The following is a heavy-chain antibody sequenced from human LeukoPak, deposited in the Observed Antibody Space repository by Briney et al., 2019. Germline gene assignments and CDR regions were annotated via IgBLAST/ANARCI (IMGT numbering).Heavy chain of an antibody. D-gene: IGHD1-26*01. CDR2: LYTTGTT. Sequence: PSETLSLTCAVSGASITSCYWSWVRQSAGKGLEWIGRLYTTGTTNYNPSLKSRVTMSGDSSKNQLSLTLTSVTAADTAVYYCVRDGANWEEPNDAFDTWGQGPLVTVSS. CDR3: VRDGANWEEPNDAFDT. CDR1: GASITSCY. J-gene: IGHJ3*02. V-gene: IGHV4-4*07.